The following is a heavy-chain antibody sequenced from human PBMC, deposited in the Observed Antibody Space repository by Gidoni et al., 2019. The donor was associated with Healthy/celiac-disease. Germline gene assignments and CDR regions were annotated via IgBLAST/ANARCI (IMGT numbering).Heavy chain of an antibody. D-gene: IGHD6-19*01. CDR1: GGSISSYY. V-gene: IGHV4-59*01. J-gene: IGHJ4*02. Sequence: QVQLQESGPGLVKPSETLSLTCTVSGGSISSYYWSWIRQPPGKGLEWIGYIYYSGSTNYNPSLKSRVTISVDTSKNQFSLKLSSVTAADTAVYYRARGAAYSSGWYDYWGQGTLVTVSS. CDR3: ARGAAYSSGWYDY. CDR2: IYYSGST.